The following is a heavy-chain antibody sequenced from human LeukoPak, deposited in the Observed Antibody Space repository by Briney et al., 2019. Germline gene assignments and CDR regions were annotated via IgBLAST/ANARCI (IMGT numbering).Heavy chain of an antibody. D-gene: IGHD2-15*01. CDR2: INPNSGGT. Sequence: EASVKVSCKASGYTLTGYYMHWVRQAPGQGLEWMGWINPNSGGTNYAQKFQGRVTMTRDTSISTAYMELSRLRSDDTAVYYCARETGSGGSCPEYWGQGTLVTVSS. CDR1: GYTLTGYY. CDR3: ARETGSGGSCPEY. J-gene: IGHJ4*02. V-gene: IGHV1-2*02.